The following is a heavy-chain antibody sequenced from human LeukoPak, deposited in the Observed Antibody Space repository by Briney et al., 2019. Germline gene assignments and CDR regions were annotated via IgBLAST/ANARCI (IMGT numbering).Heavy chain of an antibody. V-gene: IGHV1-2*02. CDR1: GYTFTGYY. CDR2: INPNSGGT. CDR3: ARGDSGWYEHYFDY. Sequence: ASVKVSCKASGYTFTGYYMHWVRQAPGQGLEWMGWINPNSGGTNYAQKFQGRVTMTRDTSISTAYMELSRLRSDDTAVYYCARGDSGWYEHYFDYWGQGTLVTVSS. D-gene: IGHD6-19*01. J-gene: IGHJ4*02.